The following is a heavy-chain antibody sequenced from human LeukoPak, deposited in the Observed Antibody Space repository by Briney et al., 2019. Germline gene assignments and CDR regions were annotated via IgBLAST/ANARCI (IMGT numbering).Heavy chain of an antibody. CDR2: IYSGGAT. J-gene: IGHJ4*02. CDR3: ARDLHPSHFDY. V-gene: IGHV3-53*01. CDR1: GFTVSNNY. Sequence: GGSLRLSCAASGFTVSNNYMSWVRQAPGKGLEWVSVIYSGGATYYADSVKGRFTISRDNSKNTVYLQMNSLRAEDTAVYYCARDLHPSHFDYWGQGALATVSS.